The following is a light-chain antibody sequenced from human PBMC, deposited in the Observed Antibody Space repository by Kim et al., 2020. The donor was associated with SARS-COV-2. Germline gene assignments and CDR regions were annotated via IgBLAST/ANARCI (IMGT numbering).Light chain of an antibody. CDR2: DVS. CDR1: SSDVGGYNY. Sequence: GQSITISGTGTSSDVGGYNYVSWYQQHPGKGTKLMIYDVSNRPSGVSNRFSGSKSGNTDSLTISGLQAEDEADYYCSSYTSSSTWVFGGGTQLTVL. V-gene: IGLV2-14*03. J-gene: IGLJ3*02. CDR3: SSYTSSSTWV.